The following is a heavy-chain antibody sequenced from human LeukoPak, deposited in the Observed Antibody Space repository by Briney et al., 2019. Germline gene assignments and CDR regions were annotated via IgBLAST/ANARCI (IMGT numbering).Heavy chain of an antibody. D-gene: IGHD4-17*01. CDR3: TTILYGDYGTFDI. V-gene: IGHV3-73*01. J-gene: IGHJ3*02. CDR2: IRSKANSYAT. CDR1: GFIFSSYW. Sequence: SMGSLRLSCAASGFIFSSYWMSWVRQAPGKGLEWVGRIRSKANSYATAYAASVKGRFTISRDDSENTAYLQVNSLKTEDTAAYYCTTILYGDYGTFDIWGQGTMVTVSS.